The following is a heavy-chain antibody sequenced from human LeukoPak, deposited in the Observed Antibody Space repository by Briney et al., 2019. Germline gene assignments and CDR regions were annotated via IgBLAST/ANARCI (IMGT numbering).Heavy chain of an antibody. Sequence: SETLSLTCTVSGGSISSGGYYWSWIRQHPGKGLEWIGYIYYSGTTYYNPSLKSRVTISVDTSKNQFSLKLSSVTAADTAVYHCARGARRYFDYWGQGTLVTVSS. CDR1: GGSISSGGYY. J-gene: IGHJ4*02. V-gene: IGHV4-31*03. CDR3: ARGARRYFDY. CDR2: IYYSGTT.